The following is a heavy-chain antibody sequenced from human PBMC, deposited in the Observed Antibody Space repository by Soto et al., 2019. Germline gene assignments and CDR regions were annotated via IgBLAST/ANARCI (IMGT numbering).Heavy chain of an antibody. V-gene: IGHV3-23*01. CDR2: ISGSGGST. D-gene: IGHD3-10*01. Sequence: EVQLWESGGGLLQPGGSLRRSCAASGFTFSSYAMSWVRQSPGKVLECVSAISGSGGSTYYADSVRGRFTISRDNSENTLYLQMNSLRAEDTAVYYCAKLVEGTTYYFLALAENQHPPSSMDVWGQGTTVNVSS. J-gene: IGHJ6*02. CDR3: AKLVEGTTYYFLALAENQHPPSSMDV. CDR1: GFTFSSYA.